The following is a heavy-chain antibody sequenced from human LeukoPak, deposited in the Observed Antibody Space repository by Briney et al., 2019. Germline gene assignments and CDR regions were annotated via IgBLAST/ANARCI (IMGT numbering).Heavy chain of an antibody. J-gene: IGHJ5*02. CDR2: ISGSGGST. CDR3: AKDYLHYGSGSYYNAEYNWFDP. Sequence: GGSLRLSCAASGFTFISYGMQWVRQAPGKGLEWVSAISGSGGSTYYADSVKGRFTISRDNSKNTLYLQMNSLRAEDTAVYYCAKDYLHYGSGSYYNAEYNWFDPWGQGTLVTVPS. D-gene: IGHD3-10*01. CDR1: GFTFISYG. V-gene: IGHV3-23*01.